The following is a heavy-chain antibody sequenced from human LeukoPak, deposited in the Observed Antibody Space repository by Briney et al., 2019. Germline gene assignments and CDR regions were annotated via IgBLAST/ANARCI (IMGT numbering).Heavy chain of an antibody. Sequence: SETLSLTCTVSGASISSSYWSWIRQPPGEGLEWIGYIYTSGNTNYNPSLQSRVTMSVDTSKNQFSLNLTSVTAADTAVYYCARLQSYGSGRSYYMDVWANGATVTVSS. CDR3: ARLQSYGSGRSYYMDV. V-gene: IGHV4-4*09. CDR1: GASISSSY. D-gene: IGHD3-10*01. J-gene: IGHJ6*03. CDR2: IYTSGNT.